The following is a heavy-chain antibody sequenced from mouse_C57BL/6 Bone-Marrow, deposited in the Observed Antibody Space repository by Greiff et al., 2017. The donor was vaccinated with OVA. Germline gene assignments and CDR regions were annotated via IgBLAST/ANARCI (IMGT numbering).Heavy chain of an antibody. CDR3: ATNYDDSAWFAY. J-gene: IGHJ3*01. CDR1: GFTFTDYY. Sequence: DVKLVESGGGLVQPGGSLSLSCAASGFTFTDYYMSWVRQPPGKALEWLGFIRNKANGYTPEYSASVKGRFTISRDNSKSILYLRMNALRAEDSATYYCATNYDDSAWFAYWGQGTLVTVSA. D-gene: IGHD2-4*01. CDR2: IRNKANGYTP. V-gene: IGHV7-3*01.